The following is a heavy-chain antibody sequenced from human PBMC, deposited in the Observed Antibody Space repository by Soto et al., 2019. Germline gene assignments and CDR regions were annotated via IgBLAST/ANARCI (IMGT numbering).Heavy chain of an antibody. V-gene: IGHV3-33*01. J-gene: IGHJ4*02. CDR2: IWYDGSNK. CDR1: GFTFSSYG. CDR3: AREGYGRLNFDE. D-gene: IGHD1-1*01. Sequence: GGSLRLSCAASGFTFSSYGMHWVRQAPGKGLEWVAVIWYDGSNKYYADSVKGRFTISRDNSKNTLYLQMNSLRAEDTAVYYCAREGYGRLNFDEWGQGTLVTVSS.